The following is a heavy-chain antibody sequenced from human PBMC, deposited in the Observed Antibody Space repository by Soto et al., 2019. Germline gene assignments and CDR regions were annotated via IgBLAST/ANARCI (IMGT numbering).Heavy chain of an antibody. V-gene: IGHV6-1*01. CDR3: ARDPWIGYCSGGSCYSYYYYYGMDV. J-gene: IGHJ6*02. CDR2: TYYRSKWYN. D-gene: IGHD2-15*01. Sequence: SQTLSLTCAISGDSVSSNSAAWNWIRQSPSRGLEWLGRTYYRSKWYNDYAVSVKSRVTINPDTSKNQFSLQLNSVTPEDTAVYYCARDPWIGYCSGGSCYSYYYYYGMDVWGQGATVTGSS. CDR1: GDSVSSNSAA.